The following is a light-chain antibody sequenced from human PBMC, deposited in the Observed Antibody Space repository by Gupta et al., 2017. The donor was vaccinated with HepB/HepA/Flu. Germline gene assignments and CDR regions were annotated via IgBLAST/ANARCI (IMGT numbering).Light chain of an antibody. Sequence: EILLTQSPATLSLSPGERATLSCRASQSVSDFLHWYQQRPGQAPRLLIYDTSNRATGTPARFSGSGSGTDFTLTISSLEPEDFAVYYCQQRANWPLTFGPGTKVDIK. CDR3: QQRANWPLT. CDR1: QSVSDF. V-gene: IGKV3-11*01. CDR2: DTS. J-gene: IGKJ3*01.